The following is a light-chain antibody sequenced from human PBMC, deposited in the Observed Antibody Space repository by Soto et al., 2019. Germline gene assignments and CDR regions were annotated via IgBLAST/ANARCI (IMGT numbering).Light chain of an antibody. J-gene: IGKJ2*01. V-gene: IGKV3-20*01. Sequence: EIVLTQSPGTLSLSPGERATLSCRASQSVSSRDLAWYQQKPGQAPRLLIYGASSRATGIPDRFSGSGSGTDFTLTISSLEPEDFAVYFCQHYGSSPPYTFGRGTKLEIK. CDR3: QHYGSSPPYT. CDR2: GAS. CDR1: QSVSSRD.